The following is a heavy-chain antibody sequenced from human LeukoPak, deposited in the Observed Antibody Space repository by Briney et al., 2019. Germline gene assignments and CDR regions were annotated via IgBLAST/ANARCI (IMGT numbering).Heavy chain of an antibody. D-gene: IGHD3-16*01. J-gene: IGHJ4*02. CDR2: ISSSSSYI. V-gene: IGHV3-21*01. CDR3: ARGGGEVDY. Sequence: PGGSLRLSCAASGFSFSNYGMNWVRQAPGKGLEWVSSISSSSSYIYYADSVKGRFTISRDNAKNSLYLQMNSLRAEDTAVFYCARGGGEVDYWGQGTLVTVSS. CDR1: GFSFSNYG.